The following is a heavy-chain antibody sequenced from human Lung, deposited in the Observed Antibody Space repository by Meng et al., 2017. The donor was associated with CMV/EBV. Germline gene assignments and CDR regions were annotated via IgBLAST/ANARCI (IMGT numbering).Heavy chain of an antibody. Sequence: ESLKISXAASGFRFSDYYMTWIRQAPGKALEWVSYISSSYAVDYADSLKGRFTISRDNAKYSMYLQMNSLRAEDTAIYYCARVLLDVRGWYYQGMDVWGQGTTVTVSS. D-gene: IGHD6-19*01. CDR1: GFRFSDYY. CDR2: ISSSYAV. CDR3: ARVLLDVRGWYYQGMDV. J-gene: IGHJ6*02. V-gene: IGHV3-69-1*01.